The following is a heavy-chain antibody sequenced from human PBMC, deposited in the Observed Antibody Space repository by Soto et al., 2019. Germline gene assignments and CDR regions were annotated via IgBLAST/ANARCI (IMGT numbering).Heavy chain of an antibody. CDR3: ATSLWFGTQPEI. D-gene: IGHD3-10*01. J-gene: IGHJ4*02. CDR1: GGSFSNNY. CDR2: ISPSGTT. V-gene: IGHV4-34*01. Sequence: SETLSLTCAVYGGSFSNNYWTWFRQPPGKGLEWIGEISPSGTTKYIPSLMSRGTISVDTSRKQFFLKVTSVSAADTAVYYCATSLWFGTQPEIWGPGTLVTVSS.